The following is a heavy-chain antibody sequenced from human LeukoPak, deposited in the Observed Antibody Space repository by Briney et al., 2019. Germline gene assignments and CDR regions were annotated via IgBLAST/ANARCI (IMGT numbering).Heavy chain of an antibody. D-gene: IGHD4-17*01. Sequence: SVKVSCKASVGTFSTYAISWVRQAPGQGLEWMAGIIPIFGTANYAQKFQGRVTITADKSTSTGYMELSSLRSEDTAVYYCASQAYGDYYYYGMDVWGQGTTVTVSS. CDR1: VGTFSTYA. V-gene: IGHV1-69*06. CDR3: ASQAYGDYYYYGMDV. J-gene: IGHJ6*02. CDR2: IIPIFGTA.